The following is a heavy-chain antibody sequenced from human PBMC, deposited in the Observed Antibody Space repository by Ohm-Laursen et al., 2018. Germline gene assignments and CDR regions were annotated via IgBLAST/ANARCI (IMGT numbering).Heavy chain of an antibody. J-gene: IGHJ3*02. D-gene: IGHD3-9*01. V-gene: IGHV4-28*01. CDR1: GYSISSSNW. CDR2: LYYSGST. Sequence: GTLSLTCGVSGYSISSSNWWGWIRQPPGKGLEWIGYLYYSGSTYYNPSLKSRVTMSVDTSKNQFSLKLSFVTAVDTAVYYCVTILTGTWYAFDIWGQGTMVTVSS. CDR3: VTILTGTWYAFDI.